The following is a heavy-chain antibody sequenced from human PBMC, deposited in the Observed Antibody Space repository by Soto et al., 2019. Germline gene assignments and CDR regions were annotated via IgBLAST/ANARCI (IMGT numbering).Heavy chain of an antibody. D-gene: IGHD6-6*01. J-gene: IGHJ6*02. CDR2: INGRSNYV. Sequence: WRSLRVSCGFAGFTFSTYTGNWVRQAPGKGLEWVSSINGRSNYVYYADSVKGRFTISRDNAKNSLYLQMNRLRSEDTAVYYCAREKEDEGSSSLRVYYGMDVWGQGTTAPVSS. V-gene: IGHV3-21*01. CDR3: AREKEDEGSSSLRVYYGMDV. CDR1: GFTFSTYT.